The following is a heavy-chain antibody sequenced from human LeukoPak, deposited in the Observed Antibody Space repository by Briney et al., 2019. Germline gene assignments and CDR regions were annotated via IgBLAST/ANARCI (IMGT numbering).Heavy chain of an antibody. CDR2: IKQDGSNK. J-gene: IGHJ6*03. CDR3: AKAPTSDYYYYMDV. CDR1: GFTFSSYW. Sequence: GGSLRLSCAASGFTFSSYWMSWVRQAPGKGLEWVANIKQDGSNKYYADSVKGRFTISRDNSKNTLYLQMNSLRAEDTAVYYCAKAPTSDYYYYMDVWGKGTTVTVSS. V-gene: IGHV3-7*01. D-gene: IGHD4-11*01.